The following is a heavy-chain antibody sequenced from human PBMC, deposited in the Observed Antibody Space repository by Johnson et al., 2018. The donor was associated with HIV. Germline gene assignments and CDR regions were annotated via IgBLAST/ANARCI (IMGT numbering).Heavy chain of an antibody. CDR3: AREVGTDILTRGDAFDI. Sequence: QVQLVESGGGLVKPGGSLRLSCAASGFTFSDYYMSWIRQAPGKGLEWVSYSRSSGRTIYYANSVKGRFNMSRDTAKKSLYLQMNSLSAEDTAVYYCAREVGTDILTRGDAFDIGGQGTMVTVSS. CDR1: GFTFSDYY. CDR2: SRSSGRTI. D-gene: IGHD3-9*01. J-gene: IGHJ3*02. V-gene: IGHV3-11*04.